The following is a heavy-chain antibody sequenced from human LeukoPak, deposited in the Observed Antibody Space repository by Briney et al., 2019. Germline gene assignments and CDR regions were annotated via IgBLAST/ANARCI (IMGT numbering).Heavy chain of an antibody. CDR3: TKDLAVVVHLGYFDY. D-gene: IGHD3-22*01. CDR1: GFTFSSYA. V-gene: IGHV3-30*04. CDR2: ISYDGSNK. J-gene: IGHJ4*02. Sequence: PGGSLRLSCAASGFTFSSYAMHWVRQAPGKGLEWVAVISYDGSNKYYADSVKGRFTISRDNSKNTLYLQMNSLRAEDTAVYYCTKDLAVVVHLGYFDYWGQGTLVTVSS.